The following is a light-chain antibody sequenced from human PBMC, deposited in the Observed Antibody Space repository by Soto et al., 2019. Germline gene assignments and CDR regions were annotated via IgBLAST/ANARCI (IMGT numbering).Light chain of an antibody. CDR1: SSNIGSNT. V-gene: IGLV1-44*01. J-gene: IGLJ2*01. Sequence: QSALTQPPSASGTPGQRVTISCSGSSSNIGSNTVTWYHLLPGAAPKLLIYSHNQRPSGVPDRFSGSKSGTSASLAISGLQSEDEADYYCAAWDDSLNGPVFGGGTKLTVL. CDR3: AAWDDSLNGPV. CDR2: SHN.